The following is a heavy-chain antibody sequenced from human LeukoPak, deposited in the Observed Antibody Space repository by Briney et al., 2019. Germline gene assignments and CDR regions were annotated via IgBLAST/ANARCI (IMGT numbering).Heavy chain of an antibody. CDR3: ARGTIGSYTY. CDR2: IYYGGST. Sequence: SETLSLTCTVSGGSLSSYFWNWIRQPPGKGLDWIGYIYYGGSTNYNPSLKSRVTISVDTSKNQFSLKLRSVTAADTAVYYCARGTIGSYTYWGQGTLVTVSS. J-gene: IGHJ4*02. CDR1: GGSLSSYF. V-gene: IGHV4-59*01. D-gene: IGHD3-10*01.